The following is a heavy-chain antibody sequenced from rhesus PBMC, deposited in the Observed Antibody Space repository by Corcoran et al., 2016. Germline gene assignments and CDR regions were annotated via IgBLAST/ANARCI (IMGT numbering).Heavy chain of an antibody. J-gene: IGHJ6*01. CDR1: GFTFSSYW. CDR2: INSAGSST. D-gene: IGHD3-3*01. CDR3: AGGGITIFGLVIQNLYGLDS. Sequence: EVQLVESGGGLAKPGGSRRLSRAASGFTFSSYWMHWVRQAPGKGLEWISAINSAGSSTDCADSRKGRFTISRENAKNTLYLQMDGLRAEDTAVYYCAGGGITIFGLVIQNLYGLDSWGQGVVVTVSS. V-gene: IGHV3-14*01.